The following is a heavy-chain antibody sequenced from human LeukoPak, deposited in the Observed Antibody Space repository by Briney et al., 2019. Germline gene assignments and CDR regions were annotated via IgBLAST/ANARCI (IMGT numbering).Heavy chain of an antibody. D-gene: IGHD2-2*01. CDR1: GGSFSGYY. J-gene: IGHJ6*04. Sequence: SETLSLTCAVYGGSFSGYYWNWIRQPPGKGLEWIGEINHSGSTNYNPSLKGRVTISVDTSKNQFSLKLSSVTAADTAVYYCARASNLYCSSTSCPYYYYGMDVWGKGTTVTVSS. V-gene: IGHV4-34*01. CDR3: ARASNLYCSSTSCPYYYYGMDV. CDR2: INHSGST.